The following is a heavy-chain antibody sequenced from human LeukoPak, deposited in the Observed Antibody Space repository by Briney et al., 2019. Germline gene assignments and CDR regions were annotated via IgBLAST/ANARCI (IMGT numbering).Heavy chain of an antibody. CDR2: IYYTGST. Sequence: PSETLSLTCIVSGDSVSNGNYYWSWHRQPPGKALEWIGYIYYTGSTYYNPSLEGRVTISVDTSRNHFSVKLNSVTAADTAVYYCARSQNYYGSGDYWSQGTLVTVSS. J-gene: IGHJ4*02. CDR1: GDSVSNGNYY. V-gene: IGHV4-61*03. D-gene: IGHD3-10*01. CDR3: ARSQNYYGSGDY.